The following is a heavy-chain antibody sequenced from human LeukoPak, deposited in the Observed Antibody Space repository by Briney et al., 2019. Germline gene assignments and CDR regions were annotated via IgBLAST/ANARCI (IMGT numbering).Heavy chain of an antibody. CDR2: ISAYNGDT. V-gene: IGHV1-18*01. D-gene: IGHD1-26*01. Sequence: ASVKVSCKASGYTFTSFGFSWVRQAPGQGLEWMGWISAYNGDTHYAQKLQGRVTMTTDTSTSTAYMELRSLRSDDTAVYYCASRGGKRGYYFDYWGQGTLVTVSS. CDR1: GYTFTSFG. J-gene: IGHJ4*02. CDR3: ASRGGKRGYYFDY.